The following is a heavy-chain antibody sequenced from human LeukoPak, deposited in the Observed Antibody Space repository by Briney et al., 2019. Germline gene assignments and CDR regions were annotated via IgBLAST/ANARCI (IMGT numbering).Heavy chain of an antibody. CDR1: GYTLTELS. J-gene: IGHJ6*03. CDR2: FDPEDGET. Sequence: ASVKVSCKVSGYTLTELSMHWVRQAPGKGLEWMGGFDPEDGETIYAQKFQGRVTMTRDMSTSTVYMELSSLRSEDTAVYYCARDYYGSGSYFPYYYYYYYMDVWGKGTTVTVSS. CDR3: ARDYYGSGSYFPYYYYYYYMDV. V-gene: IGHV1-24*01. D-gene: IGHD3-10*01.